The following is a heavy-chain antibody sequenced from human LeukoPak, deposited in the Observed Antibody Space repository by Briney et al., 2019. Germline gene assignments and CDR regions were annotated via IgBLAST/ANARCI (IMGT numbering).Heavy chain of an antibody. CDR1: GFTLSSYA. CDR3: AKPSCTSTSCFRFDP. Sequence: GGSLRLSCAASGFTLSSYAMDWVRQAPGKGLGWVSVISGSGGSTYYADSVKGRFTISRDNSKNTLYLQMNSLRAEDTAVYYCAKPSCTSTSCFRFDPWGQGTLVTVSS. V-gene: IGHV3-23*01. J-gene: IGHJ5*02. CDR2: ISGSGGST. D-gene: IGHD2-2*01.